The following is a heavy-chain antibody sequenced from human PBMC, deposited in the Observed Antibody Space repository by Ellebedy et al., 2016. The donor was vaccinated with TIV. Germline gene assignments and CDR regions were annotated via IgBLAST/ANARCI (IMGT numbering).Heavy chain of an antibody. CDR1: GFTFSSYA. V-gene: IGHV3-23*01. CDR2: IRGCGGST. D-gene: IGHD6-13*01. Sequence: PGGSLILSCAASGFTFSSYALSWVRQAPGKGLEWVSAIRGCGGSTYYADSVKGRVTISSDTSTNTLYLQMHSLRVEDTAVYYCAKDAGYSSSWYLDYWGQGTLVTVSS. J-gene: IGHJ4*02. CDR3: AKDAGYSSSWYLDY.